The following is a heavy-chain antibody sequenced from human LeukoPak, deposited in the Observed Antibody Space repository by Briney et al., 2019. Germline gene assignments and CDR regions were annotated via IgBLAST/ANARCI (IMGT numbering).Heavy chain of an antibody. V-gene: IGHV4-30-2*01. Sequence: SETLSLTCTVSGGSISSGGYYWSWIRQPPGKGLEWIGYIYHSGSTYYNPSLKSRVTISVDRSKNQFSLKLSSVTAADTAVYYCARDRGWDIVVVPAAPGAFDIWGQGTMVTVSS. D-gene: IGHD2-2*01. CDR3: ARDRGWDIVVVPAAPGAFDI. J-gene: IGHJ3*02. CDR2: IYHSGST. CDR1: GGSISSGGYY.